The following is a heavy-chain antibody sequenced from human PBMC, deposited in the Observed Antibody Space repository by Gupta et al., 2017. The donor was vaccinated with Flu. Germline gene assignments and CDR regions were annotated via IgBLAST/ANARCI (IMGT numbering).Heavy chain of an antibody. CDR2: IYNSGTT. D-gene: IGHD3-10*01. CDR3: ARERQPSTGSYYSYGLDV. CDR1: DGSIGSYY. J-gene: IGHJ6*02. V-gene: IGHV4-59*01. Sequence: QVKLQESGPGLVKPSETLSLICSVPDGSIGSYYWSWIRQTQGKGLEWLGNIYNSGTTNYNPSLKSRLTIGINTSQNQFSLRLSSVTAADTAVYFCARERQPSTGSYYSYGLDVWGQGTTVTVSS.